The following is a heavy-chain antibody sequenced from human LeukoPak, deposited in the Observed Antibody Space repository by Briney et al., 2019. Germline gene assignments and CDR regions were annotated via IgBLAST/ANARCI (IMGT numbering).Heavy chain of an antibody. D-gene: IGHD3-10*01. Sequence: ASVKVSCKASGYTFTSYDINWVRQATGQGLEWMGWMNPNSGNTGYAQKFQGRVTMTRNTSISTAYMELSSLRSEDTAVYYCARGYSEYYYGSGSQDYWGQGTLVTVSS. J-gene: IGHJ4*02. V-gene: IGHV1-8*01. CDR3: ARGYSEYYYGSGSQDY. CDR2: MNPNSGNT. CDR1: GYTFTSYD.